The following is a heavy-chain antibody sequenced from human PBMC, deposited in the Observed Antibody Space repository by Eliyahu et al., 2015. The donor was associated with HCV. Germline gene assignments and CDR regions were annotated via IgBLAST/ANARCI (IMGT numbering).Heavy chain of an antibody. Sequence: QVQLQESGPGLVKPSGTLSLTCAVSGGSISSXNWWSWVRXPPGKGLEWIGEIYHSGSTNYNPSLKSRVTISVDKSKNQFSLKLSSVTAADTTVYYCARDKDSSSSGHDAFDIWGQGTMVTVSS. J-gene: IGHJ3*02. CDR1: GGSISSXNW. CDR3: ARDKDSSSSGHDAFDI. D-gene: IGHD6-6*01. V-gene: IGHV4-4*02. CDR2: IYHSGST.